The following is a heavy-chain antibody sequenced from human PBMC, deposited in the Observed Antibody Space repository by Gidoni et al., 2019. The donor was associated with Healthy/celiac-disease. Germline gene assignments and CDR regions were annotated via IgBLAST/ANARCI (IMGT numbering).Heavy chain of an antibody. J-gene: IGHJ6*02. V-gene: IGHV1-3*01. CDR2: INSGNGNT. D-gene: IGHD4-17*01. Sequence: QVQLVQSGAEGKKPGASVKVSCKASGYTFTSYAMHWVRQAPGQRLEWMGWINSGNGNTKYSQKFQGRVTITRDTSASTAYMELSSLRSEDTAVYYCAREPTVVTPYYYYGMDVWGQGTTVTVSS. CDR3: AREPTVVTPYYYYGMDV. CDR1: GYTFTSYA.